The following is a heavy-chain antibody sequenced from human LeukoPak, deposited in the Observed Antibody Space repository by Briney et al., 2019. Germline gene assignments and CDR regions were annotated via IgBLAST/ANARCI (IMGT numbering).Heavy chain of an antibody. D-gene: IGHD1-26*01. V-gene: IGHV3-23*01. CDR1: GFTFRNYV. J-gene: IGHJ4*02. CDR3: AKETSSGNFVTIDC. CDR2: ITGDGGGT. Sequence: RSGGSLRLSCAASGFTFRNYVMSWVRQVPGKGLEWVSAITGDGGGTNHADSVKGRFTISRDNSRNTLYLQMNSLRAEDTAVYYCAKETSSGNFVTIDCRGQGTLVTVSS.